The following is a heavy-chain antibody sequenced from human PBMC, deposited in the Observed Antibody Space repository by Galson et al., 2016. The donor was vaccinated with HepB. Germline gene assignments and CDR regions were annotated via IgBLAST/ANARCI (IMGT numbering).Heavy chain of an antibody. CDR1: GGSISNYY. CDR2: MSYSGSI. Sequence: SETLSLTCTVSGGSISNYYWNWIRQPPGKGLEWIGYMSYSGSINYNPSLESRVTLSGDTSKNQFSLKLRSVTTADTAVYYCARGYDSSGYYYGSDAFDLWGLGTMVTVSS. D-gene: IGHD3-22*01. J-gene: IGHJ3*01. V-gene: IGHV4-59*01. CDR3: ARGYDSSGYYYGSDAFDL.